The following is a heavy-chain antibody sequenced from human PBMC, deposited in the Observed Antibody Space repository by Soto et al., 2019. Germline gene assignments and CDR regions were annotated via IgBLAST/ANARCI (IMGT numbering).Heavy chain of an antibody. D-gene: IGHD4-17*01. CDR3: ARDGANDYGDYGIDY. J-gene: IGHJ4*02. V-gene: IGHV3-33*01. Sequence: QPEGSLRLSCAASGFTFSSYGMHWVRQAPGKGLEWVAVIWYDGSNKYYADSVKGRFTISRDNSKNTLYLQMNSLRAEDTAVYYCARDGANDYGDYGIDYWGQGTLVTVSS. CDR1: GFTFSSYG. CDR2: IWYDGSNK.